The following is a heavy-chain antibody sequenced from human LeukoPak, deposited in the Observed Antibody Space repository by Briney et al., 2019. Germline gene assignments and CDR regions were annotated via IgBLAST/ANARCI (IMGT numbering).Heavy chain of an antibody. J-gene: IGHJ4*02. CDR3: ASNQDIVVVPAAEPTYYFDY. CDR1: GGTFIIYA. D-gene: IGHD2-2*01. Sequence: ASVKVSCKASGGTFIIYAISWVRQAPGQGLEWMGRIIPIFGIANYAQKFQGRVTITADKSTSTAYMELSSLRSEDTAVYYCASNQDIVVVPAAEPTYYFDYWGQGTLVTVSS. CDR2: IIPIFGIA. V-gene: IGHV1-69*04.